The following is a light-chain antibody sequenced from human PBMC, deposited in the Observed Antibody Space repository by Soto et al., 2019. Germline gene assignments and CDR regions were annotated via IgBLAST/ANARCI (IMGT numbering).Light chain of an antibody. V-gene: IGKV1-39*01. CDR1: KSVSAY. CDR3: QLIYRTPPT. J-gene: IGKJ2*01. CDR2: AAS. Sequence: DIQMTQSPSSLSASVGDRVTITCRASKSVSAYLLWYQQRQGRAPKLLIYAASNLLSGVPSRYSGSGSGTNFTLTISSLQPEDFANYYCQLIYRTPPTFGPGTKLENK.